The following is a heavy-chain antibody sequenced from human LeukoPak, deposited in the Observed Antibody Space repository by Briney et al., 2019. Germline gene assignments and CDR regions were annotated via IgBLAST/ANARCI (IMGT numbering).Heavy chain of an antibody. CDR1: GYTFTSYG. Sequence: ASVKVSCKASGYTFTSYGISWVRQAPGQGLEWMGWIGAYNGNTNYAQKLQGRVTMTTDTSTSTAYMELRSLRSDDTAAYYCAKRRVGGNRPDFWSDFDYWGQGSLVTVSS. J-gene: IGHJ4*02. V-gene: IGHV1-18*01. CDR2: IGAYNGNT. CDR3: AKRRVGGNRPDFWSDFDY. D-gene: IGHD3-3*01.